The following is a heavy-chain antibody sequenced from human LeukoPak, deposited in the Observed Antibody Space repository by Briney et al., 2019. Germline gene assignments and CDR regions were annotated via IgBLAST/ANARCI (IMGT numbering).Heavy chain of an antibody. J-gene: IGHJ6*03. CDR1: GFTFSSYW. CDR3: AREQRYDFWSGYYYYYYMDV. V-gene: IGHV3-7*01. Sequence: PGGSLRLSCAASGFTFSSYWMSWVRQVPGKGLEWVANIKQDGSEKYYVDSVKGRFTISRDNAKNSLYLQMNSLRAEDTAVYYCAREQRYDFWSGYYYYYYMDVWGKGTTVTVSS. D-gene: IGHD3-3*01. CDR2: IKQDGSEK.